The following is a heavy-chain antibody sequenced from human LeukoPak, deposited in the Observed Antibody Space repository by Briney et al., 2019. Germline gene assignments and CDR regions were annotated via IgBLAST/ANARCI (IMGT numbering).Heavy chain of an antibody. V-gene: IGHV3-23*01. CDR3: ARALTLLDTAMRD. D-gene: IGHD5-18*01. CDR1: DFTFSTYA. J-gene: IGHJ4*02. Sequence: GGSLRLSCAASDFTFSTYAMSWVRQAPGKGLEWVSTISGGGDATYYADSVKGRFTISRDNSKNTLYLQMNSLRAEDTAVYYCARALTLLDTAMRDWGQGTLVTVSS. CDR2: ISGGGDAT.